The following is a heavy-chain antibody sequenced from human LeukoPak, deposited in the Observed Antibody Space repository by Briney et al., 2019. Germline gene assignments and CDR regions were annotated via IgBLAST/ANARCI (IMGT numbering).Heavy chain of an antibody. D-gene: IGHD6-6*01. Sequence: PGGSLRLSCAASEFTFSSYNMNWVRQAPGKGLEWVSSISSSSDYIYHADSVKGRFTISRDNAKNSLYLQMNSLRVEDTAVYYCTRDPRHFDSCGQGTLVTVSS. V-gene: IGHV3-21*01. CDR1: EFTFSSYN. CDR2: ISSSSDYI. CDR3: TRDPRHFDS. J-gene: IGHJ5*01.